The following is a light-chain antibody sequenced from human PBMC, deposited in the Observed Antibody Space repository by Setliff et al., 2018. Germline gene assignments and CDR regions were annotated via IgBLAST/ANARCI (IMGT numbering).Light chain of an antibody. V-gene: IGLV2-14*03. CDR3: TSYTTGGTYV. CDR2: DVS. J-gene: IGLJ1*01. Sequence: QSALTQPASVSGSPGQAITISCTGTSSDVGGYNYVSWYQQHPGKVPKLMIYDVSNRPSGVSNRXSXXXSXXXXSLTISGLQAEDEADYFCTSYTTGGTYVFGAGTKVAVL. CDR1: SSDVGGYNY.